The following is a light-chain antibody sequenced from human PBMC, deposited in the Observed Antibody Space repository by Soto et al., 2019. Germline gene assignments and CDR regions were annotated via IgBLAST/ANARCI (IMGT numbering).Light chain of an antibody. CDR3: GSWDSSLSAYV. Sequence: QSALTQSPSLSAAPGQRVTISCSGSSSNIGGNSVSWYQQLPGTAPKLLIYDDDKRPSGIPDRFSGSKSGTSATLGITGFQTGDEADYYCGSWDSSLSAYVFGTGTKVTVL. V-gene: IGLV1-51*01. CDR2: DDD. J-gene: IGLJ1*01. CDR1: SSNIGGNS.